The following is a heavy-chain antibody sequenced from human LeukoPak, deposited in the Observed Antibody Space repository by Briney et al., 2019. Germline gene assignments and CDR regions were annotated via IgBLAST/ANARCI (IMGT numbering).Heavy chain of an antibody. J-gene: IGHJ5*02. CDR2: IYSTGRT. Sequence: SETLSLTCSVSGGSISSYYWTWIRQPPGKELEWIGHIYSTGRTNYNPSLKSRVTISVDTSKNQFSLKLSSVTAADTAVYYCARLGLGDEACWFDPWGQGTLITVSS. CDR3: ARLGLGDEACWFDP. D-gene: IGHD3-10*01. V-gene: IGHV4-59*01. CDR1: GGSISSYY.